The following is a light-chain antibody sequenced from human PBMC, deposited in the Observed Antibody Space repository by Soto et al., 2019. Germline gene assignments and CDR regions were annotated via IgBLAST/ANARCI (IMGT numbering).Light chain of an antibody. Sequence: DIQMTQSPSSLSASVGYRVTITCRASQSISSYLNWYQQKPGKAPKLLIYAASSLQSGVPSRFSGSGSGTDFTLTISSLQPEDFATYYCQQSYSTLITVGQGTRLEIK. CDR3: QQSYSTLIT. CDR2: AAS. J-gene: IGKJ5*01. CDR1: QSISSY. V-gene: IGKV1-39*01.